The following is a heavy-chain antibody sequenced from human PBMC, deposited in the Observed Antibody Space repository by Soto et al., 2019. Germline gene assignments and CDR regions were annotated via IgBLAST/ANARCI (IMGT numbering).Heavy chain of an antibody. Sequence: QITLKESGPTLVKPTQTLTLTCTFSGFSLSTSGVGVGWIRQPPGKALEWLALIYWDDDKRYSPSLRSRLTISKDPSKNQVVLTMTNMDPADTATYYCIQSRCGGDCLQSYASHYYYGLDVWGQGTTVAVSS. D-gene: IGHD2-21*02. CDR3: IQSRCGGDCLQSYASHYYYGLDV. CDR2: IYWDDDK. J-gene: IGHJ6*02. V-gene: IGHV2-5*02. CDR1: GFSLSTSGVG.